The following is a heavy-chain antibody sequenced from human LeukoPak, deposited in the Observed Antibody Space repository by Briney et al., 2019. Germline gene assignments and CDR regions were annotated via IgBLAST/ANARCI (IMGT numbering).Heavy chain of an antibody. V-gene: IGHV3-74*01. CDR1: GFTFRNYW. CDR3: ARAPMVRANVADY. CDR2: TNIDGSTS. J-gene: IGHJ4*02. D-gene: IGHD4/OR15-4a*01. Sequence: PGGSLRLSCAASGFTFRNYWMHWVRQAPGKGLVWVSRTNIDGSTSTYADSVQGRFSISRDNAKNTLYLQMNSLRAEDTAVYYCARAPMVRANVADYWGQGTLVTVSS.